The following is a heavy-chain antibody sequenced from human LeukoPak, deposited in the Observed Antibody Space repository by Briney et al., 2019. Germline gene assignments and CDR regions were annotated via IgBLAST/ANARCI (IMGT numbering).Heavy chain of an antibody. D-gene: IGHD3-10*01. J-gene: IGHJ5*02. V-gene: IGHV4-34*01. CDR3: ARGRTIMVRGRNWFDP. CDR1: GGSFSGYY. Sequence: SETLSLTCAVHGGSFSGYYWSWIRQPPGKGLEWIGEINHSGSTNYNPSLKSRVTISVDTSKNQFSLKLSSVTAADTAVYYCARGRTIMVRGRNWFDPWGQGTLVTVSS. CDR2: INHSGST.